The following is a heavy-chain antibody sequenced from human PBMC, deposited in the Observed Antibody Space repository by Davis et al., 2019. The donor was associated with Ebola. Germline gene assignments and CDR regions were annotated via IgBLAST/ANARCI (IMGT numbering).Heavy chain of an antibody. V-gene: IGHV3-23*01. Sequence: PGGSLRLSCAASGFTFSSYSMNWVRQAPGKGLEWVAVINGVGDNSYYADSVKGRFTISRDNFMNTLYLQMNSLRAEDTAVYYCANEIRPNDYWGQGTLVTVSS. J-gene: IGHJ4*02. CDR1: GFTFSSYS. CDR3: ANEIRPNDY. CDR2: INGVGDNS.